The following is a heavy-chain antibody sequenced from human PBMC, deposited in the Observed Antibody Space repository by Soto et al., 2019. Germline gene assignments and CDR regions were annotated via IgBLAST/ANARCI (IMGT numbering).Heavy chain of an antibody. CDR2: VYHTGRT. J-gene: IGHJ4*02. V-gene: IGHV4-61*01. D-gene: IGHD3-3*01. Sequence: SETLSLTCTVSGGSFKSGSYSWSWIRHPPGKGLEWIGYVYHTGRTSYNPSLKSRVSISMDTSKNQFSLNLDSVTAADTAVYFCVRDFAYFDSWGQGTLVTVSS. CDR1: GGSFKSGSYS. CDR3: VRDFAYFDS.